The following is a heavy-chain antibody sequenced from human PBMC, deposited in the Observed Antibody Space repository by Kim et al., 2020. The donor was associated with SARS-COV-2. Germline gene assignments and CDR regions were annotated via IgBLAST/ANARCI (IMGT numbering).Heavy chain of an antibody. V-gene: IGHV4-59*01. CDR3: AREGIAARRFDY. Sequence: KSNPSLKSRVTISVDTSKNQFSLKLRSVTAADTAVYYCAREGIAARRFDYWGQGALVTVSA. J-gene: IGHJ4*02. D-gene: IGHD6-6*01.